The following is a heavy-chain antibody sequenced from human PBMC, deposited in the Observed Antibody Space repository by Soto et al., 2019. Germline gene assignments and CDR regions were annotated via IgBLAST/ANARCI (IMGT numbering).Heavy chain of an antibody. CDR2: IDASGNT. V-gene: IGHV4-4*07. CDR1: VDSITTYY. CDR3: ARYSNNWFQTEGMDV. D-gene: IGHD6-13*01. Sequence: SETLSLTCTVSVDSITTYYWSWIRQPAGKGLEWIGRIDASGNTNYNPSLNSRVTMSIDTSKKQFSLKLTSVTAADTAIYYCARYSNNWFQTEGMDVWGQGTAVTVSS. J-gene: IGHJ6*02.